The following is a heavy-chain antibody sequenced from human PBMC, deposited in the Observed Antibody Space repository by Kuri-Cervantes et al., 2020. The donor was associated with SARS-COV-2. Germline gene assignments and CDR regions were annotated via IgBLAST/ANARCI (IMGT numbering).Heavy chain of an antibody. CDR3: ARGDYGMDV. V-gene: IGHV4-30-2*01. CDR1: GGSISSGGYS. Sequence: SQTLSLTCGGYGGSISSGGYSWSWIRQPPGKGLEWSGYIYHSGSTYYNPCLKSRVNLSIDRSKNQFSLKLSPVTAADTAVYYCARGDYGMDVWGQGTVVTVSS. D-gene: IGHD3-16*01. CDR2: IYHSGST. J-gene: IGHJ6*02.